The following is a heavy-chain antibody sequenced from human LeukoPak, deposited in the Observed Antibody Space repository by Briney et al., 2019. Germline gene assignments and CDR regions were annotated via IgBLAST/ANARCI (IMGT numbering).Heavy chain of an antibody. J-gene: IGHJ4*02. CDR3: ATTPNVDTNYFDY. CDR1: GYTLTELS. CDR2: FDPEDGET. D-gene: IGHD5-18*01. Sequence: ASVKVSCKVSGYTLTELSMHWVRQAPGKGLEWMGGFDPEDGETIYAQKFQGRVTMTEDTSTDTAYMELSSLRSEGTAVYYCATTPNVDTNYFDYWGQGTLVTVSS. V-gene: IGHV1-24*01.